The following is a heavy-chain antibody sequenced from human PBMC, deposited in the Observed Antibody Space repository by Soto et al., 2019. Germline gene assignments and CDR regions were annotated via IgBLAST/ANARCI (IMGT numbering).Heavy chain of an antibody. V-gene: IGHV4-59*01. D-gene: IGHD3-10*01. CDR1: GGSIRSYY. Sequence: SETLSLTCTVSGGSIRSYYWSWIRQPPGKELEWIGYIYYSGSTSYNPSLKSRVSISIDTSKNHFSLKLYSVTAADTAVYYCATYYGSGSYFPDHYYYGMDVWGQGTTVTVSS. J-gene: IGHJ6*02. CDR2: IYYSGST. CDR3: ATYYGSGSYFPDHYYYGMDV.